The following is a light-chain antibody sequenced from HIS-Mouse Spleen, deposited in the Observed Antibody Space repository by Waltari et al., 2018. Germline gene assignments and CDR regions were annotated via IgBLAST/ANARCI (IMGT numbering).Light chain of an antibody. Sequence: QSALTQPASVSGSPGQSITISCTGTSSDVGGYNYVSWYQQPPGKAPKLMIYDVSNRASGVSNRFSGSKSGNTASPTISGLQAEDEADYYCSSYTSSSTYVFGTGTKVTVL. CDR2: DVS. J-gene: IGLJ1*01. CDR1: SSDVGGYNY. CDR3: SSYTSSSTYV. V-gene: IGLV2-14*03.